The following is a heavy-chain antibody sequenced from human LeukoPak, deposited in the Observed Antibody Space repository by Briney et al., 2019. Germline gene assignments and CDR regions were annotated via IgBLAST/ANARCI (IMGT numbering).Heavy chain of an antibody. V-gene: IGHV3-30*18. D-gene: IGHD3-10*01. CDR1: GFTFSSYG. Sequence: GGSLRLSCAASGFTFSSYGMHWVRQAPGKGLEWVAVISYDGSNKYYADSVKGRFTISRDNSKNTLYLQMNSLRAEDTAVYYCAKAKYYGSGSYVRYYFDYWGQGTLVTVSS. CDR2: ISYDGSNK. J-gene: IGHJ4*02. CDR3: AKAKYYGSGSYVRYYFDY.